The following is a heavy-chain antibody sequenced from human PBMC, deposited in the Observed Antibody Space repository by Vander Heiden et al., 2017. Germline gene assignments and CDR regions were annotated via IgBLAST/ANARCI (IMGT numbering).Heavy chain of an antibody. J-gene: IGHJ4*02. D-gene: IGHD6-13*01. Sequence: QVQLVESGGGVVQPGRSLRLSCAASGFTFSSYGMDWVRQAPGKGLEWVAVISNDGSNKYYADSVKGRFTISRDNSKNTLYLQMNSLRAEDTAVYYCAKDLYSSSWYPIFDYWGQGTLVTVSS. CDR2: ISNDGSNK. CDR1: GFTFSSYG. V-gene: IGHV3-30*18. CDR3: AKDLYSSSWYPIFDY.